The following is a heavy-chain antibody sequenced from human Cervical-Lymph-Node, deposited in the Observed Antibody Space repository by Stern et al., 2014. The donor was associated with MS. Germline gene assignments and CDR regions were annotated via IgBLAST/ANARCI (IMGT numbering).Heavy chain of an antibody. CDR3: ARGELKEGLVRGMDV. Sequence: VQLVQSGAEVKKPGSSVKVSCKASGGTFSSYAISWGRQAPGPGLEWMGGIIPIFSTANYAQTFQGRVTITADESTSTAYMELSSLRSEDTAVYYCARGELKEGLVRGMDVWGQGTTVTVSS. V-gene: IGHV1-69*01. CDR2: IIPIFSTA. J-gene: IGHJ6*02. CDR1: GGTFSSYA. D-gene: IGHD1-26*01.